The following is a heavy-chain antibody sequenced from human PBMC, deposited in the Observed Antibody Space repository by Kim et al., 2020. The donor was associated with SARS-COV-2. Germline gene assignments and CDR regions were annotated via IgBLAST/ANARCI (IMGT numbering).Heavy chain of an antibody. Sequence: KGRFAISRDNAKNALYLQMNSLRAVDTAVYYCARHGSGSYPDYDYYRMDVWGQGTTVTVSS. CDR3: ARHGSGSYPDYDYYRMDV. D-gene: IGHD3-10*01. V-gene: IGHV3-11*03. J-gene: IGHJ6*01.